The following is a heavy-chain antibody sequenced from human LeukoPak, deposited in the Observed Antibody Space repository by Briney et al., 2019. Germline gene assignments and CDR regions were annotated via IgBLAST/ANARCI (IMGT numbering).Heavy chain of an antibody. Sequence: QAGGPLRLSCAASGFTFSSYWMTWVRQAPGKGLEWVANIKEDGSEKYYVDPVKGRFTISRDNAKNSLYLQMNSLRAEDTAVYYCARRIVGMTGDYFGYWGQGTLVTVSS. CDR3: ARRIVGMTGDYFGY. CDR1: GFTFSSYW. J-gene: IGHJ4*02. CDR2: IKEDGSEK. V-gene: IGHV3-7*01. D-gene: IGHD1-26*01.